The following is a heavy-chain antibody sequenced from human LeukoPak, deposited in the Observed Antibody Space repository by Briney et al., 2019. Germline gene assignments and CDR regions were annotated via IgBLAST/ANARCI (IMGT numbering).Heavy chain of an antibody. CDR2: IYTSGTT. V-gene: IGHV4-4*07. CDR1: GGSISSYY. Sequence: SETLSLTCTVSGGSISSYYWSWIRQPTGKGLEWIGRIYTSGTTNYNPSLKSRVTMSVDTSKNQFSLKLSSVAAADAALDYCARIGGRGGSGRYAYFVCWVRGTLVSVSS. J-gene: IGHJ4*02. D-gene: IGHD3-10*01. CDR3: ARIGGRGGSGRYAYFVC.